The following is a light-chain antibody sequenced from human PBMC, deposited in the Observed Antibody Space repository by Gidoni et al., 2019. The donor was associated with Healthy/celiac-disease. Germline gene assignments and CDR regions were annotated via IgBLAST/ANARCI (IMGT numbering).Light chain of an antibody. CDR2: DVS. CDR3: CSYAGSLYV. Sequence: QSALTQPRSVSGSPGQSVTISCIGTSSDVGGYNYVSWFQQHPGKAPKFMIYDVSKRPSGVPDRFSGSKSGNTASLTISGLQAEDEADYYCCSYAGSLYVFGTGTKVTVL. V-gene: IGLV2-11*01. CDR1: SSDVGGYNY. J-gene: IGLJ1*01.